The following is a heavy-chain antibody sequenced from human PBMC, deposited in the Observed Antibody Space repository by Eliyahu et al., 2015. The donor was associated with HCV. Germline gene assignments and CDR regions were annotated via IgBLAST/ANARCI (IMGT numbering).Heavy chain of an antibody. Sequence: QVQLVESGGGVVQPGRSLRLXCAASGFXFXNYAMHWVRQAPGKGLEWVAFISYDGSNKYYADSVKGRFTISRDNSKNTLFLQMNSLRADDTAVYFCARVPTALAGTYYFDYWGQGALVTVSS. CDR1: GFXFXNYA. J-gene: IGHJ4*02. CDR3: ARVPTALAGTYYFDY. D-gene: IGHD6-19*01. CDR2: ISYDGSNK. V-gene: IGHV3-30*04.